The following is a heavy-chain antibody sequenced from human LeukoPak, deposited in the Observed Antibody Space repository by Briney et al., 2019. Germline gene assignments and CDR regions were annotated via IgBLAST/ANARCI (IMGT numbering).Heavy chain of an antibody. D-gene: IGHD3-3*01. Sequence: GGSLRLSCAASGFTVSSNYMNWVRQAPGKGLEWVSSISSSSSFIYYADSLKGRFTISRDNATNSLYLQMNSLRAEDTAVYYCARDSRYDFWSGYYPSYMDVWGKGTTVTVSS. J-gene: IGHJ6*03. CDR3: ARDSRYDFWSGYYPSYMDV. CDR1: GFTVSSNY. CDR2: ISSSSSFI. V-gene: IGHV3-21*01.